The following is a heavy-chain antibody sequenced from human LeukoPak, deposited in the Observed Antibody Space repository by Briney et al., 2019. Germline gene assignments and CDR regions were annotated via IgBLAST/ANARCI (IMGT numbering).Heavy chain of an antibody. CDR2: IYTSEST. Sequence: SETLSLPCTVSGGSISSYHWSWLRHPPGKALEWIGYIYTSESTNYNPSLKSRVTISVDTSKNQFSLKLSSVTAADTAVYYCARRGGFGGYGSGNWFDPWGQGTLVTVSS. CDR1: GGSISSYH. V-gene: IGHV4-4*09. J-gene: IGHJ5*02. D-gene: IGHD5-12*01. CDR3: ARRGGFGGYGSGNWFDP.